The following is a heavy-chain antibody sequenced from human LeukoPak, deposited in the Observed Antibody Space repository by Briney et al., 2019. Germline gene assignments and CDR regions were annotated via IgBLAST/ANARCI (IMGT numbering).Heavy chain of an antibody. V-gene: IGHV5-51*01. J-gene: IGHJ3*02. CDR2: IYPADSDT. CDR1: GDDLVTYW. CDR3: ARVRPQDAFDI. Sequence: GESLKISCKGSGDDLVTYWIAWVRQMPGKGLEWMGIIYPADSDTRYSPSFQGQVTISADKSISTAYLQWSSLKASDTAMYYCARVRPQDAFDIWGQGTMVTVSS.